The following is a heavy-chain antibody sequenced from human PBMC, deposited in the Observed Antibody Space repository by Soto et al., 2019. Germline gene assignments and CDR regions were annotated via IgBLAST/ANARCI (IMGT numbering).Heavy chain of an antibody. CDR2: IYYSGST. D-gene: IGHD4-17*01. J-gene: IGHJ4*02. CDR1: GGSISSYY. V-gene: IGHV4-59*01. CDR3: ARGSTVTTFDY. Sequence: SETLSLTCTVSGGSISSYYWSWIRQPPGKGLEWIGYIYYSGSTNYNPSLKSRVTISVDTSKNQFSLKLSSVTAADTAVYYCARGSTVTTFDYWGQGTLATVSS.